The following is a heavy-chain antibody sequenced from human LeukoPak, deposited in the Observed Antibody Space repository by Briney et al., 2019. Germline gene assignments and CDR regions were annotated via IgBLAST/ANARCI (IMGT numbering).Heavy chain of an antibody. CDR3: AKDRAAVARNYFDY. D-gene: IGHD6-19*01. J-gene: IGHJ4*02. CDR1: GFIFSSYW. V-gene: IGHV3-7*01. CDR2: IKQDGSEK. Sequence: GGSLRLSCAASGFIFSSYWMSWVRQAPGKGLEWVANIKQDGSEKYYVDSVKGRFTISRDNSKNTLYLQMNSLRVEDTAVYYCAKDRAAVARNYFDYWGQGTLVTVSS.